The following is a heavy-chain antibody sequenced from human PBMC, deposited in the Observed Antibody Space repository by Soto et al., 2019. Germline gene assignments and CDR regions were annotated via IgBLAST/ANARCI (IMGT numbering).Heavy chain of an antibody. D-gene: IGHD6-13*01. CDR3: ARDVSGIAAAGDFDY. Sequence: ASVKVSCKASGYTFTSYGISWVRPAPGQGLEWMGWISAYNGNTNYAQKLQGRVTMTTDTSTSTAYMELRSLRSDDTAVYYCARDVSGIAAAGDFDYWGQGTLVTVSS. V-gene: IGHV1-18*01. J-gene: IGHJ4*02. CDR2: ISAYNGNT. CDR1: GYTFTSYG.